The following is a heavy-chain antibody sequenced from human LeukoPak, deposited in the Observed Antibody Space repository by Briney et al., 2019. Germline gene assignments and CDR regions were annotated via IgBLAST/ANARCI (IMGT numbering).Heavy chain of an antibody. V-gene: IGHV3-23*01. Sequence: GGSLRLSCAASGFTFSSYAMSWVRQAPGKGLEWVSVICGSDGSTYYAGSVKGRFTVSRDNSKNTLYLQMNSLRAEDTAVYYCAKASGGSCYSQLDYWGQGTLVTVSS. CDR2: ICGSDGST. D-gene: IGHD2-15*01. CDR3: AKASGGSCYSQLDY. J-gene: IGHJ4*02. CDR1: GFTFSSYA.